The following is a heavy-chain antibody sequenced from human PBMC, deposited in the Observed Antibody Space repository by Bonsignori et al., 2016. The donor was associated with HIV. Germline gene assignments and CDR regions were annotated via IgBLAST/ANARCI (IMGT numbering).Heavy chain of an antibody. CDR2: IYHSGST. D-gene: IGHD2-2*01. CDR3: ARRVPSTTSWRGYFDY. Sequence: PGKGLEWIGTIYHSGSTYYNPSLKSRVTILVDTSKNQFSLKLSSVTAADTAVYYCARRVPSTTSWRGYFDYWGQGTLVTVSS. V-gene: IGHV4-38-2*01. J-gene: IGHJ4*02.